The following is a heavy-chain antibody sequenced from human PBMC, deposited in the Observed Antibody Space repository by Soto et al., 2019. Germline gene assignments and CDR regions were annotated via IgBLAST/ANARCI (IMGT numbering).Heavy chain of an antibody. D-gene: IGHD3-10*01. CDR3: ARQYYGSGSLGYAFDI. Sequence: PGESLKISCKGSGYSFTSYCIGWVLQRPWKGLEWMGIIYPGDSDTRYSPSFQGQVTISADKSISTAYLQWSSLKASDTAMYYCARQYYGSGSLGYAFDIWGQGTMVTVSS. V-gene: IGHV5-51*01. CDR2: IYPGDSDT. J-gene: IGHJ3*02. CDR1: GYSFTSYC.